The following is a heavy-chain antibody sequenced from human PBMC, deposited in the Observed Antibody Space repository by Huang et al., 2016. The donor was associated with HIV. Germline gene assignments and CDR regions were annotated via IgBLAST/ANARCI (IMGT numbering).Heavy chain of an antibody. CDR2: INSDGSSS. J-gene: IGHJ4*02. D-gene: IGHD3-22*01. Sequence: EVQLVESGGGLVQPGGSLRLSCAASGFTFSSYWMHWVRQAPGKGLVCVSRINSDGSSSGYADSVKGRCTISRDNAKNTLYLQMNSLRAEDTAVYYCVRDPRIQSWLNYFDYWGQGTLVSVSS. CDR1: GFTFSSYW. CDR3: VRDPRIQSWLNYFDY. V-gene: IGHV3-74*01.